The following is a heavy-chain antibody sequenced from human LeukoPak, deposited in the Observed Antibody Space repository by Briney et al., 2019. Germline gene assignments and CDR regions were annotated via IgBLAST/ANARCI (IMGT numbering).Heavy chain of an antibody. CDR1: GFSFSTYW. D-gene: IGHD7-27*01. CDR3: AKNWGYFDD. V-gene: IGHV3-7*02. CDR2: INPVGSEK. Sequence: GGSLRHSCAASGFSFSTYWMNWVRQAPGKGLEWVANINPVGSEKYYLDSVKGRFTISRDNAKNSLYLQMNSLRAEDTAVYYCAKNWGYFDDWGQGTLVTVSS. J-gene: IGHJ4*02.